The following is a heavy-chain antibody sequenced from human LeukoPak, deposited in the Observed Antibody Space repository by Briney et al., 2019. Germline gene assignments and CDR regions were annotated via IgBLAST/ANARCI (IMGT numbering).Heavy chain of an antibody. D-gene: IGHD3-3*01. CDR2: ISGSSITI. V-gene: IGHV3-48*01. Sequence: GGFLRLSCAASGFTFSSYSMNWVRQAPGKGLEWVSYISGSSITIYYADSVKGRFTISRDNAKNSLYLQMSSLRAEDTAVYYCATSAVVGYYSWGQGTLVTVSS. CDR1: GFTFSSYS. CDR3: ATSAVVGYYS. J-gene: IGHJ5*02.